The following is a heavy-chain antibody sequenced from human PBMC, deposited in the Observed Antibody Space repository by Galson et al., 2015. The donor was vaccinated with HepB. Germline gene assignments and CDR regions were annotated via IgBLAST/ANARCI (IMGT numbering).Heavy chain of an antibody. V-gene: IGHV3-53*01. J-gene: IGHJ4*02. CDR3: ASLTIA. CDR2: IHNTGNT. Sequence: LRLSCAVSGFTVSSNYMTWVRQAPGKGLEWVSAIHNTGNTYYADSVKGRFTISRDNSKNTLYLQMNSLRAEDTAVYYCASLTIAWGQGTLVTVSS. D-gene: IGHD3-10*01. CDR1: GFTVSSNY.